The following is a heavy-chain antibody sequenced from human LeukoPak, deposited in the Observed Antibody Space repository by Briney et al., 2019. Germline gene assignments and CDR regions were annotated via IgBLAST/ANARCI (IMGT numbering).Heavy chain of an antibody. CDR3: ATAYRLGVVIKTNYGMDV. CDR1: GYTLTELS. D-gene: IGHD3-3*01. Sequence: ASVKVSCKVSGYTLTELSMHWVRQAPGKGLEWMGGFDPEDGETIYAQKFRGRVTMTEDTSTDTAYMELSSLRSEDTAVYYCATAYRLGVVIKTNYGMDVWGQGTTVTVSS. CDR2: FDPEDGET. J-gene: IGHJ6*02. V-gene: IGHV1-24*01.